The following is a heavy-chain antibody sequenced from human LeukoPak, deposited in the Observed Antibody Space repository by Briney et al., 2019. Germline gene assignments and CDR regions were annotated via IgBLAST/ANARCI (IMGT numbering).Heavy chain of an antibody. CDR1: GFTFSSYG. CDR3: AKDATDPRATDYFDY. Sequence: GGSLRLSCAASGFTFSSYGMHWVRPAPGKELEWVAFIRYVGSNKYYADSVKDRFTISRDNSKNTLYLQMNSLRAEDTAVYYCAKDATDPRATDYFDYWGQGTLVTVSS. J-gene: IGHJ4*02. D-gene: IGHD5-12*01. V-gene: IGHV3-30*02. CDR2: IRYVGSNK.